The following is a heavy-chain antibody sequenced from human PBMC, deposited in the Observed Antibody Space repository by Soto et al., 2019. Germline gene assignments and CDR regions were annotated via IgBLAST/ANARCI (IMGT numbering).Heavy chain of an antibody. CDR2: ISTSGATR. CDR3: ARFFGSGFDY. Sequence: ESGGGLVQPGGSLRLSCVASGFTFSTDSMNWVRQAPGKGLEWVAHISTSGATRYYADSVKGRFTISRDNAKTSLYLQMDSVRNEDTAVYYCARFFGSGFDYWGQGTLVTVSS. CDR1: GFTFSTDS. V-gene: IGHV3-48*02. J-gene: IGHJ4*02. D-gene: IGHD6-19*01.